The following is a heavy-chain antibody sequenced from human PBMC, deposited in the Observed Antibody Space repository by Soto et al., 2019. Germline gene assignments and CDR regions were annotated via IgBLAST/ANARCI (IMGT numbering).Heavy chain of an antibody. D-gene: IGHD6-19*01. CDR2: ISGSGGST. CDR3: AKDGTWDRWGPIAVAGWRGYFDY. J-gene: IGHJ4*02. Sequence: GGSLRLSCAASGFTFSSYAMSWVRQAPGKGLEWVSAISGSGGSTYYADSVKGRFTISRDNSKNTLYLQMNSLRAEDTAVYYCAKDGTWDRWGPIAVAGWRGYFDYWGQGTLVTVSS. V-gene: IGHV3-23*01. CDR1: GFTFSSYA.